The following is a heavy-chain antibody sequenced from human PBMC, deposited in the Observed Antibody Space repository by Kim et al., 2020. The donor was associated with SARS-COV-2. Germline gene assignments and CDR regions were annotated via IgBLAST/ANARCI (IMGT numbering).Heavy chain of an antibody. CDR2: MNPNSGNT. CDR3: ARADRGIVGAPVYYFEY. CDR1: GYTFTSYD. D-gene: IGHD1-26*01. V-gene: IGHV1-8*02. J-gene: IGHJ4*02. Sequence: ASVKVSCKASGYTFTSYDINWVRQATGQGLEWMGWMNPNSGNTGYAQKFQGRVTMTRNTSISTAYMELSSLRSEDTAVYYCARADRGIVGAPVYYFEYWGQRTLVTVSS.